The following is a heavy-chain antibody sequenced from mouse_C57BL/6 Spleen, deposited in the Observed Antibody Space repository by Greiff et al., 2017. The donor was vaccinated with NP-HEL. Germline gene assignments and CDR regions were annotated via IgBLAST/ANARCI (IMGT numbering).Heavy chain of an antibody. Sequence: QVQLQQPGAELVKPGASVKLSCKASGYTFTSYWMHWVKQRPGPGLEWIGMIHPNSGSTNYNEKFKSKATLTVDKSSSTAYMQLSSLTSEDSAVYYCARSDLLLRHDYWGQGTTLTVSS. V-gene: IGHV1-64*01. CDR1: GYTFTSYW. J-gene: IGHJ2*01. D-gene: IGHD1-1*01. CDR3: ARSDLLLRHDY. CDR2: IHPNSGST.